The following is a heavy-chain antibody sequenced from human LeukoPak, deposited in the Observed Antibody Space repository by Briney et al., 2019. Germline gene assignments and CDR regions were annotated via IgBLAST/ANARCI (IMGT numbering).Heavy chain of an antibody. V-gene: IGHV4-39*07. CDR3: ARDSGYSSSWEFDY. CDR2: IYYSGST. Sequence: SETLSLTCTVSGGSISSSSYYWGWIRQPPGKGLEWIGSIYYSGSTYYNPSLKSRVTISVDTSKNQFSLTLSSVTAADTAVYYCARDSGYSSSWEFDYWGQGTLVTVSS. J-gene: IGHJ4*02. D-gene: IGHD6-13*01. CDR1: GGSISSSSYY.